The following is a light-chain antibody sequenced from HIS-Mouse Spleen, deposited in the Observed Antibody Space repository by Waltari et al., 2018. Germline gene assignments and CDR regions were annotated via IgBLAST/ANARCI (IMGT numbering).Light chain of an antibody. CDR3: STYAGSSTLV. Sequence: QSALTQPASVSGSPGQSITISCTGTSSDVGRYNLVSWYQQHPGKAPKLMIYEVSNRPSGVSNRFSGSKSGNTASLTISGLQAEDEADYYCSTYAGSSTLVFGTGTKVTVL. CDR1: SSDVGRYNL. V-gene: IGLV2-14*01. CDR2: EVS. J-gene: IGLJ1*01.